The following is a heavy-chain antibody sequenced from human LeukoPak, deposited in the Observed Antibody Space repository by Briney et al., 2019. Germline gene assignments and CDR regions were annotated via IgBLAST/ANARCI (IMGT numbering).Heavy chain of an antibody. CDR1: GYTFTSYA. J-gene: IGHJ5*02. Sequence: SVKVSCKASGYTFTSYAISWVRQAPGQGLEWMGGIIPIFGTANYAQKFQGRVTITADESTSTAYMELSSLRSEDTAVYYCAREGSIVDVPAAILYSNWFDPWGQGTLVTVSS. V-gene: IGHV1-69*13. CDR3: AREGSIVDVPAAILYSNWFDP. D-gene: IGHD2-2*01. CDR2: IIPIFGTA.